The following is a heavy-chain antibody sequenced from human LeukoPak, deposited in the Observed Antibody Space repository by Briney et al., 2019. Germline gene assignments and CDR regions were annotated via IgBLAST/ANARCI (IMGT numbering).Heavy chain of an antibody. Sequence: GASVKVSCKASGGTFSSYAISWVRQAPGQGLEWMGGIIPIFGTANYAQKFQGRVTITVDESTSTAYMELSSLRSEDTAVYYCARVGYSGYDLGYFDYWGQGTLVTVSS. J-gene: IGHJ4*02. D-gene: IGHD5-12*01. CDR1: GGTFSSYA. V-gene: IGHV1-69*13. CDR3: ARVGYSGYDLGYFDY. CDR2: IIPIFGTA.